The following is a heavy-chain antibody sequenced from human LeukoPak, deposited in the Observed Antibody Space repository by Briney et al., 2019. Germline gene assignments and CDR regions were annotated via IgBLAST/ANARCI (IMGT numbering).Heavy chain of an antibody. CDR2: ISSDGSTT. J-gene: IGHJ4*02. Sequence: GGSLRLSCAASGFTFCNYWMHWVRHAPGKGLVWVSHISSDGSTTKCADSVKGRFTISRDNAKNTLFLQMNSLRAEDTAVYYCVRDRAAKWGQGTLVTVSA. CDR3: VRDRAAK. CDR1: GFTFCNYW. V-gene: IGHV3-74*01.